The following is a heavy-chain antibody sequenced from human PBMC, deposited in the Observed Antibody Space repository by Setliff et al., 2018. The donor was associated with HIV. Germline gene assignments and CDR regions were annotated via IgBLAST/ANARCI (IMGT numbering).Heavy chain of an antibody. J-gene: IGHJ4*02. V-gene: IGHV1-8*02. CDR3: ARGLFFKRGVLFPAKPLFDY. D-gene: IGHD3-10*01. Sequence: ASVKVSCKASGYTFTNYDIHWVRQATGQGLEWMGWMNPNSGNTGYAQKLQGRVTMTRNTSIATAYMEMSSLRSEDTAVYYCARGLFFKRGVLFPAKPLFDYWGQGTLVTVSS. CDR1: GYTFTNYD. CDR2: MNPNSGNT.